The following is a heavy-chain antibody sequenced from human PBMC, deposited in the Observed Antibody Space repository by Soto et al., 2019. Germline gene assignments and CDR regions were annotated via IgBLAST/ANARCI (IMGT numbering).Heavy chain of an antibody. CDR3: ARGRYAIRGAFIICELDH. CDR2: MNPNSGNT. V-gene: IGHV1-8*01. CDR1: GYTFTSHD. J-gene: IGHJ5*02. D-gene: IGHD3-10*01. Sequence: QVQLVQSGAEVKMPGASVKVSCKASGYTFTSHDINWVRQATGQGLEWMGWMNPNSGNTGYGQKFQGRVTMTRNTSTSTAYRELSSLKSDDTAVYYCARGRYAIRGAFIICELDHWGQGSLVSVSS.